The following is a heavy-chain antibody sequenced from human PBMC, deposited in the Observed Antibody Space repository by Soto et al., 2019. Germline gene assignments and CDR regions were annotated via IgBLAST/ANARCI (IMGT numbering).Heavy chain of an antibody. Sequence: KVSCKASGGTFSSYAISWVRQAPGQGLEWMGGIIPIFGTANYAQKFQGRVTITADESTSTAYMELSSLRSEDTAVYYCARAPQLGYCSSTSCYHGGGAFDIWAQGTMVTVSS. J-gene: IGHJ3*02. CDR3: ARAPQLGYCSSTSCYHGGGAFDI. D-gene: IGHD2-2*01. CDR2: IIPIFGTA. CDR1: GGTFSSYA. V-gene: IGHV1-69*01.